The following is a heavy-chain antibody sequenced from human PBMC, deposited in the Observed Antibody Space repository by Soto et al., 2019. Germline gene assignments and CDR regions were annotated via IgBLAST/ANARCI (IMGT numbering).Heavy chain of an antibody. Sequence: QPGGSLRLSCAASGFTFSSYGMHWVRQAPGKGLEWVAVIWYDGSNKYYADSVKGRFTISRDNSKNTLYLQMNSLRAEDTAVYYCARDWRLIFGVVTSGMDVWGQGTTVTVSS. D-gene: IGHD3-3*01. CDR1: GFTFSSYG. J-gene: IGHJ6*02. CDR3: ARDWRLIFGVVTSGMDV. V-gene: IGHV3-33*01. CDR2: IWYDGSNK.